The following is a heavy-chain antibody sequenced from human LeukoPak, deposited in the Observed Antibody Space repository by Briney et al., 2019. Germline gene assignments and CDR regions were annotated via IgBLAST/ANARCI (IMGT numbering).Heavy chain of an antibody. Sequence: ASVKVSCKASAYTFTSYDINWVRQATGQGLEWMGWMDPSSGNTAYAQKFQGRVTMTRDTSISTAYMELSSLRSEDTAVYYCARGHGPGGSRWPNLDHWGQGTLVTVSS. CDR3: ARGHGPGGSRWPNLDH. CDR1: AYTFTSYD. CDR2: MDPSSGNT. J-gene: IGHJ4*02. V-gene: IGHV1-8*01. D-gene: IGHD6-13*01.